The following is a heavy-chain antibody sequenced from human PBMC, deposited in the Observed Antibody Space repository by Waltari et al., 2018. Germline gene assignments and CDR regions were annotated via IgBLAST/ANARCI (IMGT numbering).Heavy chain of an antibody. Sequence: IRQPPGKGLEWIGYIYYSGSTNYNPSLKSRVTISVDTSKNQFSLKLSSVTAADTAVYYCAREQAAVAGTFDYWGQGTLVTVSS. CDR2: IYYSGST. V-gene: IGHV4-59*01. J-gene: IGHJ4*02. CDR3: AREQAAVAGTFDY. D-gene: IGHD6-19*01.